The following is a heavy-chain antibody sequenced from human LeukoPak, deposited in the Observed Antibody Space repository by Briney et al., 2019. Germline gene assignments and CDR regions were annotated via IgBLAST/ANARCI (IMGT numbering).Heavy chain of an antibody. Sequence: GGSLRLSCAASGFTFSTYSMNWVRQAPGKGLEGVSYISSNSGYIYYADSLKGRFTISRDNAKNSLYLQMNRLGAEETAVYYCERSRYCSSTSCPSGEYWGQGTLVTVSS. J-gene: IGHJ4*02. CDR1: GFTFSTYS. CDR2: ISSNSGYI. CDR3: ERSRYCSSTSCPSGEY. D-gene: IGHD2-2*01. V-gene: IGHV3-21*01.